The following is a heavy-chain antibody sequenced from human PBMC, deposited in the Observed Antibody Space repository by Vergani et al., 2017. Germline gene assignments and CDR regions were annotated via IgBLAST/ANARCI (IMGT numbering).Heavy chain of an antibody. CDR3: AKKGGSLYYYGVDV. J-gene: IGHJ6*02. V-gene: IGHV3-33*06. CDR2: TWYDGNNK. Sequence: QVQLVESGGGVVQPGRSLRLSCAASGFTFNQYGMHWVRQAPGKGLEWVAVTWYDGNNKQYADSVKGRFTISRDNSKSTMYLQMNSLRDEDTGVYYCAKKGGSLYYYGVDVWGQGTTITVSS. CDR1: GFTFNQYG. D-gene: IGHD1-26*01.